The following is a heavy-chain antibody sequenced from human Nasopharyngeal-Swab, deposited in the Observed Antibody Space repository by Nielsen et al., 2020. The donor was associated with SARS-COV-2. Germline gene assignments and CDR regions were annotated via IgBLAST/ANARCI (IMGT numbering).Heavy chain of an antibody. J-gene: IGHJ3*02. CDR3: AKAHVVVVAATQDAFDI. CDR2: ISGSGGST. Sequence: LSLTCAASGFTFSSYAMSWVRQAPGKGLEWVSAISGSGGSTYYADSVKGRFTISRDNSKNTLYLQMNSLRAEDTAVYYCAKAHVVVVAATQDAFDIWGQGTMVTVSS. CDR1: GFTFSSYA. V-gene: IGHV3-23*01. D-gene: IGHD2-15*01.